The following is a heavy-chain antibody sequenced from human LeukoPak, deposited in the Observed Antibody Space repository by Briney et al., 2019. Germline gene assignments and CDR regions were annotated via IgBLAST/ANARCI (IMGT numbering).Heavy chain of an antibody. V-gene: IGHV4-30-2*01. CDR2: IYHSGST. CDR3: ARVRKEGSVVVPAAFDY. J-gene: IGHJ4*02. Sequence: SETLSLTCTVSGGSISSGGYYWSWIRQPPGKGLEWIGYIYHSGSTYYNPSLKSRVTISVDRSKNQFSLKLSSVTAADTAVYYCARVRKEGSVVVPAAFDYWGQGTLVTVSS. D-gene: IGHD2-2*01. CDR1: GGSISSGGYY.